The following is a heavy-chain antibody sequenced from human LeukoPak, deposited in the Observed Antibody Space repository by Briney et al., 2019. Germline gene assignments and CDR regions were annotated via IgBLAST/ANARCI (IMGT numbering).Heavy chain of an antibody. D-gene: IGHD3-22*01. CDR2: IYYSGST. Sequence: PSETLSLTCTVSGGSISSSSYYWGWIRQPPGKGLEWIGSIYYSGSTYYNPSLKSRVTISVDTSKNQFSLKLSSVTAADAAVYYCASRGDYYDSSGYYYVPWYFDYWGQGTLVTVSS. J-gene: IGHJ4*02. V-gene: IGHV4-39*07. CDR3: ASRGDYYDSSGYYYVPWYFDY. CDR1: GGSISSSSYY.